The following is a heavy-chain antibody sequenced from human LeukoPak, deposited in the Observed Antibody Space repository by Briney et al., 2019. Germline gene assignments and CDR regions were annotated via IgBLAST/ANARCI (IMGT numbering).Heavy chain of an antibody. CDR3: AREPVPQDYGDTVNAYDV. V-gene: IGHV4-34*01. CDR2: IHHDGRT. Sequence: NPSETLSLTCAVYGGSLSGHYWSWIRQSPGKGLEWIGDIHHDGRTKYSPSLKSRVSILLDTSKNEVSLRLTPVTAADMALYFCAREPVPQDYGDTVNAYDVWGQGTMVIVSS. J-gene: IGHJ3*01. CDR1: GGSLSGHY. D-gene: IGHD4-17*01.